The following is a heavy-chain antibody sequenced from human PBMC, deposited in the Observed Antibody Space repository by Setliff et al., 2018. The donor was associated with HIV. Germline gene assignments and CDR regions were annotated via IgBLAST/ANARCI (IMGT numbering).Heavy chain of an antibody. CDR3: ARGLRAYLGY. J-gene: IGHJ4*02. V-gene: IGHV1-3*01. CDR1: GSTFSRYG. CDR2: INAGNGNT. D-gene: IGHD1-26*01. Sequence: ASVKVSCKASGSTFSRYGLHWVRQAPGQRLEWMGWINAGNGNTGYAQEFQGRVTMTRNTSISTAYMELISLTSDDTAIYFCARGLRAYLGYWGQGTLVTVSS.